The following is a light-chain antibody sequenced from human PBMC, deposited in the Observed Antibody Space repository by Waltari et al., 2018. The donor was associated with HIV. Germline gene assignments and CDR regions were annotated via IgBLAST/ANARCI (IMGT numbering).Light chain of an antibody. V-gene: IGKV1-5*03. Sequence: DIQMTQSPSTLSASVADRVIITCRSSQNVDNWLAWYQQRPGSAPKVLIYKTSTLQTGVPSRFSGSGSGTEFSLTISSLQPDDFATYYCQQYKSYSLTFGQGTRLEIK. CDR1: QNVDNW. CDR2: KTS. J-gene: IGKJ5*01. CDR3: QQYKSYSLT.